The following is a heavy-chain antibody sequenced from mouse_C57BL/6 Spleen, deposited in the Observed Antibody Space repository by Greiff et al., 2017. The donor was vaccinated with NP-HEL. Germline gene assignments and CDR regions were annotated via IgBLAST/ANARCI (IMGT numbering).Heavy chain of an antibody. CDR2: ISYDGSN. J-gene: IGHJ2*01. CDR1: GYSITSGYY. D-gene: IGHD1-1*01. Sequence: EVKLQESGPGLVKPSQSLSLTCSVSGYSITSGYYWYWLRQFPANILEWMGYISYDGSNYYNPPLKNRISITRDTSKNQLFLKLNSETTEDTATYYCARVSYYGSSCGGGAYYFDYWGQGTTLTVSS. CDR3: ARVSYYGSSCGGGAYYFDY. V-gene: IGHV3-6*01.